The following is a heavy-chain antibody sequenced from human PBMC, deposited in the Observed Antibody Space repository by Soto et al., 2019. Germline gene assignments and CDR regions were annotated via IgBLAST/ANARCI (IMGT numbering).Heavy chain of an antibody. D-gene: IGHD2-15*01. J-gene: IGHJ4*02. CDR3: ARDAPGVAPC. V-gene: IGHV4-31*03. CDR1: GGSIINGDTY. Sequence: QVQLQESGPGLVKPSQTLSLTCTVSGGSIINGDTYLNWIRQHPEKGLEWMGYINYRGTTNYNPALKSRILISIDTSKNQFSLRLTSVTAADTAVYYCARDAPGVAPCWGQGTRVTVSS. CDR2: INYRGTT.